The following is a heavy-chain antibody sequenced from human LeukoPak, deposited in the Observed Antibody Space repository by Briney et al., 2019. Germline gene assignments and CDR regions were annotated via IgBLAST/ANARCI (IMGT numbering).Heavy chain of an antibody. CDR2: MNPNTGRT. Sequence: ASVKVSCKASRYTFSSYDINWVREAAGQGLEWMGWMNPNTGRTGFAQKFQGRLTMTRDTSISTAYMELSSLRSDDTAVYYCARFRWFGELSNDYWGQGTLVTVSS. V-gene: IGHV1-8*01. CDR1: RYTFSSYD. CDR3: ARFRWFGELSNDY. D-gene: IGHD3-10*01. J-gene: IGHJ4*02.